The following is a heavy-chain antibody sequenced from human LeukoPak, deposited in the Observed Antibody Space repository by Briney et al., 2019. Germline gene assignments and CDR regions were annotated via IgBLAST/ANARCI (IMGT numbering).Heavy chain of an antibody. D-gene: IGHD6-19*01. CDR3: AKAGMGVVGYFDY. J-gene: IGHJ4*02. CDR1: GFTFNSYA. V-gene: IGHV3-23*01. Sequence: HPGGSLRLSCAASGFTFNSYAMSWVRQAPGKGLEWVPAIRGSGGGTYYADSVKGRFTISRDNSKNTLYLQMNSLRDEDTALYYCAKAGMGVVGYFDYWGQGTLVTVSS. CDR2: IRGSGGGT.